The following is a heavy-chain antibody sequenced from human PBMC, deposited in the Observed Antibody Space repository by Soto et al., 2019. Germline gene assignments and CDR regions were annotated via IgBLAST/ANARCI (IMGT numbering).Heavy chain of an antibody. CDR2: IKQDGSAK. V-gene: IGHV3-7*01. D-gene: IGHD4-17*01. Sequence: GGSLRLSCAASGFTFSNYWMSWVRQAPGKGLEWLANIKQDGSAKYYVDSVKGRFTISRDNAKNSLYLQMNSLRAEDTAVYYCARARGAYGDYAYYYYYYMDVWGQGTTVTVSS. CDR3: ARARGAYGDYAYYYYYYMDV. J-gene: IGHJ6*03. CDR1: GFTFSNYW.